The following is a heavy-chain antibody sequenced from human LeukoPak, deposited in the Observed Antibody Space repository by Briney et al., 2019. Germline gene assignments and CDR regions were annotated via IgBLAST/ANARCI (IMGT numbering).Heavy chain of an antibody. CDR1: GCTFTSYG. D-gene: IGHD2-2*01. CDR2: ISAYNGNT. V-gene: IGHV1-18*01. J-gene: IGHJ6*02. Sequence: ASVKVSCKASGCTFTSYGISWVRQAPGQGLEWMGWISAYNGNTNYAQKLQGRVTMTTDTSTSTAYMELRSLRSDDTAVYYCARVRGYCSSTSCFHLYGMDVWGQGTTVTVSS. CDR3: ARVRGYCSSTSCFHLYGMDV.